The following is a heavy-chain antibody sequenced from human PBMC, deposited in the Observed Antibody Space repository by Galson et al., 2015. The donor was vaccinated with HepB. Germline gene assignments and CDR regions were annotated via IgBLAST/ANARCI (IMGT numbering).Heavy chain of an antibody. CDR2: ISGSGGST. D-gene: IGHD6-19*01. Sequence: SLRLSCAASGFTFSSYAMSWVRQAPGKGLEWVSAISGSGGSTYYADSVKGRFTISRDNSKNTLYLQMNSLRAEDTAVYYCAKVRYERLVPFYVDYWGQGTLVTVSS. J-gene: IGHJ4*02. CDR3: AKVRYERLVPFYVDY. V-gene: IGHV3-23*01. CDR1: GFTFSSYA.